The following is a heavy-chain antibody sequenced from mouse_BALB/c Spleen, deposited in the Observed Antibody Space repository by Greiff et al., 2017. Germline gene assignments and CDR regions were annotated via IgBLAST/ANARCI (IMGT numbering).Heavy chain of an antibody. CDR3: TSGLGQDWYFDV. Sequence: EVQLQQSGTVLARPGASVKMSCKASGYSFTSYWMHWVKQRPGQGLEWIGAIYPGNSDTSYNQKFKGKAKLTAVTSASTAYMELSSLTNEDSAVYYCTSGLGQDWYFDVWGAGTTVTVSS. J-gene: IGHJ1*01. CDR2: IYPGNSDT. D-gene: IGHD3-3*01. CDR1: GYSFTSYW. V-gene: IGHV1-5*01.